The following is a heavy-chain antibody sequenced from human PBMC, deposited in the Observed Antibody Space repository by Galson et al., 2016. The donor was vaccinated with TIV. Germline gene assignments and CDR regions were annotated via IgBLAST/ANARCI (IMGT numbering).Heavy chain of an antibody. Sequence: SLRLSCAASGFTFASYGMHWVRQAPGKGLEWVTLMWYDGSDKYYADSVKGRFTISRDNSKNTLYLQMNSLRAEDTATYYCGRAFYNNGWFTDFWGQGTLVTVSS. V-gene: IGHV3-33*01. CDR1: GFTFASYG. CDR2: MWYDGSDK. D-gene: IGHD6-19*01. J-gene: IGHJ4*02. CDR3: GRAFYNNGWFTDF.